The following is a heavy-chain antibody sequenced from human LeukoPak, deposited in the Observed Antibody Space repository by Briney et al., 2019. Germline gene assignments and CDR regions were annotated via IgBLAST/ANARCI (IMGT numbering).Heavy chain of an antibody. CDR2: INTDGSST. J-gene: IGHJ4*02. CDR3: AKDPPGYNYGYLDS. CDR1: GFTFSSYW. Sequence: GGSLRLPCAASGFTFSSYWMHWVRQAPGKGLVWVSRINTDGSSTSYADSVKGRFTISRDNAKNTLYLEMNSLRAEDTAVYYCAKDPPGYNYGYLDSWGQGTLVTVSS. V-gene: IGHV3-74*01. D-gene: IGHD5-18*01.